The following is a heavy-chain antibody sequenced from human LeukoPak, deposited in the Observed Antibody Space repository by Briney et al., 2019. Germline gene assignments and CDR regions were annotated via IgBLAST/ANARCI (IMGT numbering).Heavy chain of an antibody. Sequence: PSETLSLTCTVSGGSISSYYWSWIRQPPGKGLEWIGSIYHSGSTYYNPSLKSRVTISVDTSKNQFSLKLSSVTAADTAVYYCARVNNRDVLRYFDWSFDYWGQGTLVTVSS. J-gene: IGHJ4*02. CDR2: IYHSGST. D-gene: IGHD3-9*01. CDR1: GGSISSYY. V-gene: IGHV4-59*08. CDR3: ARVNNRDVLRYFDWSFDY.